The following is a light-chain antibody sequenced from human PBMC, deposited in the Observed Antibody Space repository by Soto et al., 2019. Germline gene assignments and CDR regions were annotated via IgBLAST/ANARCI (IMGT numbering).Light chain of an antibody. CDR3: QHYGRSLWT. V-gene: IGKV3-20*01. CDR1: QSVSSTY. Sequence: EIVLTQSPGTLSLSPGERATLSCRASQSVSSTYLTWYQQKPGQAPRLLPNGASCRATGIPDRLCGSGSGTDFTLTISRLEPEDFAVYFCQHYGRSLWTFGQGTKVDIK. CDR2: GAS. J-gene: IGKJ1*01.